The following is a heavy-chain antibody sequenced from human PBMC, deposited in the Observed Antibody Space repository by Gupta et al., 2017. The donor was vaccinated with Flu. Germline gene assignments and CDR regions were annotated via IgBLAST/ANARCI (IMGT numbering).Heavy chain of an antibody. CDR2: ISFDTNNE. J-gene: IGHJ3*02. Sequence: PLVESGGGVVQPGRSLRLSCAASGFRFSYYGMHWVRQAPGKGLEWVAAISFDTNNEYYADSVKGRFTISRDNSKNTLYLQMTSLRPEDTGVYYCAKAPPDDNSGDAYNIWGQGTMVTVSS. V-gene: IGHV3-30*18. CDR3: AKAPPDDNSGDAYNI. CDR1: GFRFSYYG. D-gene: IGHD3-22*01.